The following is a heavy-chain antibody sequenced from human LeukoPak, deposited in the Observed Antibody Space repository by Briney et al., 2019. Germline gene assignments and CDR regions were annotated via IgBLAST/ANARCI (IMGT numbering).Heavy chain of an antibody. CDR3: ATYTHWMAGDV. D-gene: IGHD3-16*01. CDR2: MNQDGSAK. J-gene: IGHJ6*02. V-gene: IGHV3-7*01. Sequence: GGSLRLSCAASGFTFSDSWMSWVRQAPGKGLEWVANMNQDGSAKGYVDSVKGRFTISRDNARNSLYLQMSSLRPEDTAVYYCATYTHWMAGDVWGQGTTVTVSS. CDR1: GFTFSDSW.